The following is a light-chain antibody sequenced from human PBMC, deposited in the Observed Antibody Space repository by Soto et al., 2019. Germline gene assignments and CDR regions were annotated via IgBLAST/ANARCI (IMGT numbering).Light chain of an antibody. CDR2: XXX. J-gene: IGLJ2*01. V-gene: IGLV7-43*01. CDR3: LLFYGDGVV. Sequence: QAVVTQEPSLTVSPGGTVTLTCASSTGAVTSGYYPNWFQQKPGQPPRALXXXXXXXXXXXXXXXXGSLLGGKAALTLSGXXXXXXXXYYCLLFYGDGVVFGGGTKLTVL. CDR1: TGAVTSGYY.